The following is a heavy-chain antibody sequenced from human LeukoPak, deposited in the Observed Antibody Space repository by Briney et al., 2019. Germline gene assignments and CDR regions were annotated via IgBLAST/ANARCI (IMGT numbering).Heavy chain of an antibody. V-gene: IGHV3-23*01. CDR1: GFTFSNYA. J-gene: IGHJ5*02. CDR3: AKARTLTTLLGS. Sequence: GRSLRLSCAASGFTFSNYAMSWVRQAPGKGLEWVSAISGSGHTTYYADSVRGRFTFSRDNSKSTLFLQMNSLRAEDTAIYYCAKARTLTTLLGSWGQGTLVTVSS. CDR2: ISGSGHTT. D-gene: IGHD4-17*01.